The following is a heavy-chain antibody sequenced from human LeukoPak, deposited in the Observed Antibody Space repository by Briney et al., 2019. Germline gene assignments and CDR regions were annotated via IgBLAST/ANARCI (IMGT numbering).Heavy chain of an antibody. CDR1: GGTFSSYA. CDR3: ASVLNLGYDSSGHLDY. V-gene: IGHV1-69*04. D-gene: IGHD3-22*01. J-gene: IGHJ4*02. Sequence: SVKVSCKASGGTFSSYAISWVRQAPGQGLEWMGRIIPILGIANYAQKFQGRVTITADKSTNTAYMELSSLRSEDTAVYYCASVLNLGYDSSGHLDYWGQGTLVTVSS. CDR2: IIPILGIA.